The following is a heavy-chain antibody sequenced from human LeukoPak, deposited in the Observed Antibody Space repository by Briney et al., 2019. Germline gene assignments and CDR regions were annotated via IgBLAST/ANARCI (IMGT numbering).Heavy chain of an antibody. CDR3: ARYRVPEARGVGFDY. D-gene: IGHD3-10*01. CDR1: GFTFSSYS. V-gene: IGHV3-21*01. J-gene: IGHJ4*02. CDR2: ISSSSSYI. Sequence: KPGGSLRLSCAASGFTFSSYSMNWVRQAPGKGLEWVSSISSSSSYIYYADSVKGRFTISRDDAKNSLYLQMNSLRAEDTAVYYCARYRVPEARGVGFDYWGQGTLVTVSS.